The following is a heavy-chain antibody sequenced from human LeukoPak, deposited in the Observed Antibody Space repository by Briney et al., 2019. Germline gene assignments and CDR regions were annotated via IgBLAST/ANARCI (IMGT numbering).Heavy chain of an antibody. CDR3: ARGGIAARPDEY. CDR1: GGSISSASTY. J-gene: IGHJ4*02. V-gene: IGHV4-39*01. Sequence: SETLSLTCAVSGGSISSASTYWGWIRQPPGKGLEWIGTIYYSGSTYYNPSLKSRVTISIDTSKNQFSLKLSSVTAADTAVYYCARGGIAARPDEYWGQGTLVTVSS. CDR2: IYYSGST. D-gene: IGHD6-6*01.